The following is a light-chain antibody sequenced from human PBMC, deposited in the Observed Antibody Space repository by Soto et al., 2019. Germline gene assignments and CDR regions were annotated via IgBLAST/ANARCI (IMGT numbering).Light chain of an antibody. CDR1: QSVSSY. CDR3: QQRSNWPQRT. CDR2: DAS. V-gene: IGKV3-11*01. J-gene: IGKJ1*01. Sequence: EIVLTQSPATLSLSPGERATLSCRASQSVSSYLSWYQQKPGQAPRLLIYDASNRATGIPARFSGSGSGTDCTPTISSLEPEDFAVYYCQQRSNWPQRTFGQGTKVEIK.